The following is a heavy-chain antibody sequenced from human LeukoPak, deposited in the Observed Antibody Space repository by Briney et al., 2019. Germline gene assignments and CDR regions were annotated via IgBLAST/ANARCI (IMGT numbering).Heavy chain of an antibody. Sequence: GGSLRLSCSASGFTFSSYAMSWVRQAPGKGLEWVSTVSGGGGTTYYADSVKGRFTISRDNSKNTLFLQMNSLRAEDTAIYYCAKDMGYCSSATCYGLDYWGQGTLVTVSS. J-gene: IGHJ4*02. CDR1: GFTFSSYA. V-gene: IGHV3-23*01. CDR3: AKDMGYCSSATCYGLDY. CDR2: VSGGGGTT. D-gene: IGHD2-2*01.